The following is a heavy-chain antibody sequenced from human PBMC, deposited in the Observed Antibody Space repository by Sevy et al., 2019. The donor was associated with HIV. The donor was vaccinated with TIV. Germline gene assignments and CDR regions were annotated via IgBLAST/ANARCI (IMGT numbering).Heavy chain of an antibody. CDR2: TSYDGSHK. D-gene: IGHD1-26*01. J-gene: IGHJ1*01. V-gene: IGHV3-30*03. Sequence: GGSLRLSCAASGFTISTYWVTWVRQAPGKGLEWVAVTSYDGSHKYYADSVKGRFTVSRDNSRNILSLEMSSLRRDDTAVYYCARGENNDEFFQYWGQGTLVTVSS. CDR3: ARGENNDEFFQY. CDR1: GFTISTYW.